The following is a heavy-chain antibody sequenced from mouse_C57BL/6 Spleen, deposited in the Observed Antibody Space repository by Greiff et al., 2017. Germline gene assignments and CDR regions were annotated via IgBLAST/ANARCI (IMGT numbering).Heavy chain of an antibody. CDR3: TRAYDGYYLDY. Sequence: VQGVESGEGLVKPGGSLKLSCAASGFTFSSYAMSWVRQTPEKRLEWVAYISSGGDYIYYADTVKGRFTISRDNARNTLYLQMSSLKSEDTAMYYCTRAYDGYYLDYWGQGTTLTVSS. CDR2: ISSGGDYI. D-gene: IGHD2-3*01. J-gene: IGHJ2*01. CDR1: GFTFSSYA. V-gene: IGHV5-9-1*02.